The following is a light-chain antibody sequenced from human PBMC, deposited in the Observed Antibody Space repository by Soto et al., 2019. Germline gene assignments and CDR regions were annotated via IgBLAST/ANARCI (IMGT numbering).Light chain of an antibody. J-gene: IGKJ1*01. CDR3: QQYNNWPRT. CDR2: GAS. Sequence: EMVMTQSPATLSVSPGERATLSCRASQSVSSNLAWYQQKPGQAPRLLIYGASTRATGIPARFSGSGSGTEFTLTISSLQSEDFPVYYCQQYNNWPRTFGQGTKVEIK. V-gene: IGKV3-15*01. CDR1: QSVSSN.